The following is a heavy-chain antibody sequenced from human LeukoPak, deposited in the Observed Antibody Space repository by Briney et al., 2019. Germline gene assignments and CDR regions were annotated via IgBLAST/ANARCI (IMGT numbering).Heavy chain of an antibody. CDR3: ARSGYSHSWDY. CDR2: ISDSGSGT. J-gene: IGHJ4*02. CDR1: GFTFSSYA. D-gene: IGHD1-26*01. V-gene: IGHV3-23*01. Sequence: PGGSLGLSCPASGFTFSSYAMSWVRQAPGKGLEWVSSISDSGSGTYYADSVKGRFTISRDNSKNTLYLQMNSLRAEDTAVYYCARSGYSHSWDYWGQGTLVIVSS.